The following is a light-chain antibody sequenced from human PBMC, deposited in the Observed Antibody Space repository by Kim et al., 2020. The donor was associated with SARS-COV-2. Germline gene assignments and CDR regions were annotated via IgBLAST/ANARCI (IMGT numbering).Light chain of an antibody. Sequence: QRVTISCTGSSSNIGAGYDVHWYQQLPGTAPKLLIYGNSNRPSGVPDRFSGSKSGTLASLAITGLQAEDEADYYCQSYDSSLSGSVFGGGTQLTVL. J-gene: IGLJ3*02. CDR2: GNS. V-gene: IGLV1-40*01. CDR3: QSYDSSLSGSV. CDR1: SSNIGAGYD.